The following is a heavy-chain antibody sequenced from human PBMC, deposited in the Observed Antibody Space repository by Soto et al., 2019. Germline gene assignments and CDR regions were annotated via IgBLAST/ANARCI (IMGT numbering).Heavy chain of an antibody. CDR2: IYYSGST. J-gene: IGHJ3*02. CDR1: GGSISSGGYY. Sequence: SETPSLTCTVSGGSISSGGYYWSWIRQHPGKGLEWIGYIYYSGSTYYNPSLKSRVTISVDTSKNQFSLKLSSVTAADTAVYYCARDHRGLTYYYHSSGYLPALDIWGQGTMVTVSS. D-gene: IGHD3-22*01. CDR3: ARDHRGLTYYYHSSGYLPALDI. V-gene: IGHV4-31*03.